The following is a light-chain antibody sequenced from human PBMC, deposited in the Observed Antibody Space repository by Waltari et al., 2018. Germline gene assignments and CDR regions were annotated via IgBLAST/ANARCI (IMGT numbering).Light chain of an antibody. Sequence: QMTQSPSTLSASIGDRVAITCRASHTIHTWLAWYQQKPGEAPRVLIYDASTLASGVPSRFRGSGSGTEFTLTINSLQPEDIATYYCQQFNASPRTFGQGTNVEIK. CDR1: HTIHTW. CDR3: QQFNASPRT. V-gene: IGKV1-5*01. J-gene: IGKJ1*01. CDR2: DAS.